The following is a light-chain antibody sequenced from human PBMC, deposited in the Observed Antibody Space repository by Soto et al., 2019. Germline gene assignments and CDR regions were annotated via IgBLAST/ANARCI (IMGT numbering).Light chain of an antibody. CDR1: QSISSY. V-gene: IGKV1-39*01. CDR3: QQIYNTPPP. J-gene: IGKJ5*01. Sequence: DTQMTQSPLFLSASVGDRVTITCRASQSISSYVNWYQHKPGKAPKLLIYAASRLQSGVPSRFSGSGSGTDFTLTISSLQPEFFATYYCQQIYNTPPPFGQGPRLAIK. CDR2: AAS.